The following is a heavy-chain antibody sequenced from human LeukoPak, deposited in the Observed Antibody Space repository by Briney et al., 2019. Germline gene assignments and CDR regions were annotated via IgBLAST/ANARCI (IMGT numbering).Heavy chain of an antibody. CDR2: INPNSGGT. CDR1: GYTFTGYY. Sequence: ASVKVSCKASGYTFTGYYMHWVRQAPRQGLEWMGWINPNSGGTNYAQKFQGRVTMTRDTSISTAYMGLSRLRSDDTAVYYCARDLAPSSTDYWGQGTLVTVSS. J-gene: IGHJ4*02. D-gene: IGHD6-19*01. CDR3: ARDLAPSSTDY. V-gene: IGHV1-2*02.